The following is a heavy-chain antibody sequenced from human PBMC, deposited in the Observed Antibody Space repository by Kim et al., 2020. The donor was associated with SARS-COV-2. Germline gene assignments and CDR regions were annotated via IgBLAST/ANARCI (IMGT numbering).Heavy chain of an antibody. CDR3: ARDRSAYDSSGYY. Sequence: GGSLRLSCAASGFTFSSYGMHWVRQAPGKGLEWVAVIWYDGSNKYYADSVKGRFTIYRDNSKNTLYLQMNSLRAEDTAVYYCARDRSAYDSSGYYWGQGTLVTVSS. V-gene: IGHV3-33*01. CDR1: GFTFSSYG. D-gene: IGHD3-22*01. CDR2: IWYDGSNK. J-gene: IGHJ4*02.